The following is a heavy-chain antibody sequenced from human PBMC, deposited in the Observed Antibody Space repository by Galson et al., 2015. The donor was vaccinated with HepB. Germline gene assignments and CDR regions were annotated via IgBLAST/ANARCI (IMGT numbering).Heavy chain of an antibody. D-gene: IGHD5-18*01. CDR1: GFKFGGSA. CDR2: IRSKANNYAT. V-gene: IGHV3-73*01. CDR3: ARLGDFSGYTSA. J-gene: IGHJ4*02. Sequence: SLRLSCAASGFKFGGSAIHWVRQGSGKGPEWVGRIRSKANNYATSYVPALEGRFTISGDDSKNMAYLHMRSLKADDTAVYYCARLGDFSGYTSAWGQGTQVTVSS.